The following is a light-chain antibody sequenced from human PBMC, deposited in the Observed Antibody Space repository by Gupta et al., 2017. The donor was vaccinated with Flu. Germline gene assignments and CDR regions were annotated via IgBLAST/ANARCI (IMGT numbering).Light chain of an antibody. CDR2: DAS. CDR3: QQRGVWPPIT. Sequence: EVVLTQSPATLSLSPGQRVTLSCRASQSASDNIAWYQQKPGQSPTLLIYDASTRATRIPARFSGSGSGTDFTLTINALEPEDFAVYYCQQRGVWPPITFGQGTQLDIK. CDR1: QSASDN. J-gene: IGKJ5*01. V-gene: IGKV3-11*01.